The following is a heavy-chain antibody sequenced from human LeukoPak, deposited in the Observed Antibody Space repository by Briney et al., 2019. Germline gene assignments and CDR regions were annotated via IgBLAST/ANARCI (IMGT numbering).Heavy chain of an antibody. CDR2: IYHSGST. Sequence: GSLRLSCAASGFTFSNAWMSWVRQAPGKGLEWIGSIYHSGSTYYNPSLKSRVTISVDTSKNQFSLKLSSVTAADTAVYYCARIPPSYIQLSDPWGQGTLVTVSS. J-gene: IGHJ5*02. V-gene: IGHV4-38-2*01. CDR1: GFTFSNAW. D-gene: IGHD3-10*01. CDR3: ARIPPSYIQLSDP.